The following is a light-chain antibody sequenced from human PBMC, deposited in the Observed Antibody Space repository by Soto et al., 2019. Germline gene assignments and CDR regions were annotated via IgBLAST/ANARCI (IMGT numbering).Light chain of an antibody. J-gene: IGKJ1*01. CDR3: QQHDTFPSS. CDR1: QSISNW. Sequence: DIQMTQSPSTLSTFVGDRVTITCRASQSISNWLAWYQQKPGKAPKLLMSDVSILESWVPPRFSGSGSGTEFTLTISSLQPDDAATYYCQQHDTFPSSFGQGTKGDI. CDR2: DVS. V-gene: IGKV1-5*01.